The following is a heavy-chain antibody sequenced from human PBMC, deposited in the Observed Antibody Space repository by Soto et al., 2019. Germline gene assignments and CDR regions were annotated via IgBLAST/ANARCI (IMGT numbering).Heavy chain of an antibody. Sequence: XVSLRLSCAASGFIFRMYWMHWVRQSAGKGLVWISRIYNDGTYSDYADSVRGRFTISRDNVNDTLYLQMNNLRAEDSGLYYCTRGPRPISTGTGAYWGQGTQVTVSS. V-gene: IGHV3-74*01. CDR3: TRGPRPISTGTGAY. CDR1: GFIFRMYW. J-gene: IGHJ4*02. D-gene: IGHD3-10*01. CDR2: IYNDGTYS.